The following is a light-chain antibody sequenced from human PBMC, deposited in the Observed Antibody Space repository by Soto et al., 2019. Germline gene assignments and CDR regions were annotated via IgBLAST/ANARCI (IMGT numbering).Light chain of an antibody. CDR1: SSDVGGFNL. CDR2: DVN. CDR3: CSFAGGPYV. V-gene: IGLV2-11*01. J-gene: IGLJ1*01. Sequence: QSVLTQPRSVSGSPGQSVTISCTGTSSDVGGFNLVSWYQHHPGKAPKFMIYDVNKRPSGVPDRFSGSKSGNTASLTISGLQAEDEADYYCCSFAGGPYVFGTGTKLTVL.